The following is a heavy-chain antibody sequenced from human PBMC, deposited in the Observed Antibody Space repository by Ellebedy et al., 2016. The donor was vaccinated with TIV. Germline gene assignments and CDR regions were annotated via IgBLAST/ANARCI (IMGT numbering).Heavy chain of an antibody. Sequence: GGSLRLXXAASGFTFTSYWMSWVRQAPGKGLEWVANMKYDGIEAFYVDSVKGRFTVSRDNAKNSLFLHMNGLRIENTAVYYCARDRFMAYGDPIDYWGQGTLVTVSS. CDR1: GFTFTSYW. V-gene: IGHV3-7*01. CDR2: MKYDGIEA. J-gene: IGHJ4*02. CDR3: ARDRFMAYGDPIDY. D-gene: IGHD4-17*01.